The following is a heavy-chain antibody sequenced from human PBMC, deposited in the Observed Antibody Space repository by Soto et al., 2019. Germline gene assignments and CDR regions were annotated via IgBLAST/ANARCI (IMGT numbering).Heavy chain of an antibody. D-gene: IGHD6-13*01. CDR2: IWYDGSNK. V-gene: IGHV3-30*02. CDR1: GFTFSSYG. Sequence: PAVSLRLSFAASGFTFSSYGMHWVRQAPGKGLEWVAVIWYDGSNKYYADSVKGRFSISGDNSKSTLYLQMNSLGTDDTAVYYCAKDGGAGSVDYWGLGALVTVSS. CDR3: AKDGGAGSVDY. J-gene: IGHJ4*02.